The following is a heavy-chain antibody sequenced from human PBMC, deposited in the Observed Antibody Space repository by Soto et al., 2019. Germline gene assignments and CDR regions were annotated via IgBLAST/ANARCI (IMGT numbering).Heavy chain of an antibody. Sequence: LSLTCAASGFTFSSYAMSWVRQAPGKGLEWVSAISGSGGSTYYADSVKGRFTISRDNSKNTLYLQMNSLRAEDTAVYYCAKDGVWWRNPEFFDYWGQGTLVTVSS. D-gene: IGHD1-26*01. CDR1: GFTFSSYA. V-gene: IGHV3-23*01. CDR2: ISGSGGST. J-gene: IGHJ4*02. CDR3: AKDGVWWRNPEFFDY.